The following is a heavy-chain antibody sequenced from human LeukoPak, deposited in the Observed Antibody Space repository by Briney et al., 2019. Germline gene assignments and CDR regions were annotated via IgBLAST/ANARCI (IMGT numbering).Heavy chain of an antibody. CDR3: ARVIYGSGATNWFDP. J-gene: IGHJ5*02. CDR1: GGSISSYY. D-gene: IGHD3-10*01. V-gene: IGHV4-59*01. CDR2: IYYSGST. Sequence: SETLSLTCTVSGGSISSYYWSWIRQPPGKGLEWIGYIYYSGSTNYNPSLKSRVTMSVDTSKNQFSLKLSSVTAADTAVYYCARVIYGSGATNWFDPWGQGTLVTVSS.